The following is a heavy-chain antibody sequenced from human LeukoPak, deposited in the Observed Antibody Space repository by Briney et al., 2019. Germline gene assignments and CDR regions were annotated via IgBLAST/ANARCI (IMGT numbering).Heavy chain of an antibody. J-gene: IGHJ4*02. V-gene: IGHV4-39*01. CDR1: GGSISSSSDY. CDR2: IYYSGST. D-gene: IGHD3-22*01. Sequence: PSETLSLTCTVSGGSISSSSDYWGWIRQTPGKGLEWIGSIYYSGSTYYNPSLKSRVTISVDTSKNQFSLKLSSVTAADTAVYFCARLLSGYLFDYWGQGTLVTVSS. CDR3: ARLLSGYLFDY.